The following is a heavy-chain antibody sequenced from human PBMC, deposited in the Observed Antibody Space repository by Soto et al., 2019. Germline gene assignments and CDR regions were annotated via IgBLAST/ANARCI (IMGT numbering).Heavy chain of an antibody. Sequence: SQTLSLTCAISVDSVSSNSAAWNWIRQSPSRGLEWLGRTYYRSKWYNDYAVSVKSRITINPDTSKNQFSLQLNSVTPEDTAVYYCARVWNYVGYYYYGMDVWGQGTTVTVSS. V-gene: IGHV6-1*01. J-gene: IGHJ6*02. CDR3: ARVWNYVGYYYYGMDV. D-gene: IGHD1-7*01. CDR1: VDSVSSNSAA. CDR2: TYYRSKWYN.